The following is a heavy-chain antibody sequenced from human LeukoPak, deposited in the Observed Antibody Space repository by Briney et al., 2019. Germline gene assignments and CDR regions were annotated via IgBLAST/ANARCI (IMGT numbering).Heavy chain of an antibody. Sequence: SVKVSCKASGGTFSSYAISWVRQAPGQGLEWMGGIIPIFGTANYAQKFQGRVTITADESTSTAYMELSSLRSDGTAVYYCARGYGSGSYPDYWGQGTLVTVSS. CDR3: ARGYGSGSYPDY. V-gene: IGHV1-69*13. D-gene: IGHD3-10*01. CDR2: IIPIFGTA. CDR1: GGTFSSYA. J-gene: IGHJ4*02.